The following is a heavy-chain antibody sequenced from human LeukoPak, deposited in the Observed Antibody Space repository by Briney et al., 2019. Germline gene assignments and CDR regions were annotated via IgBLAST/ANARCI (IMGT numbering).Heavy chain of an antibody. CDR2: INWNGNST. V-gene: IGHV3-20*04. D-gene: IGHD2-15*01. CDR3: ARVGWSTESYYFDS. Sequence: GGSLRLSCAASGFTFDDYGMSWVRQAPGKGLEWVSAINWNGNSTGYADSVKGRFTISRDNAKNSLYLKMSSLRAEDTALYYCARVGWSTESYYFDSWGPGTLVTVSS. CDR1: GFTFDDYG. J-gene: IGHJ4*02.